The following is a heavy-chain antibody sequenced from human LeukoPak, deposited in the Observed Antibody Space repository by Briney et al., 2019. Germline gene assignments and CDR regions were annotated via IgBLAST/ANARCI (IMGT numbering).Heavy chain of an antibody. D-gene: IGHD3-10*02. J-gene: IGHJ4*02. CDR2: ISSSSSYI. CDR3: ARGTMFPYYFDY. V-gene: IGHV3-21*05. Sequence: SGGSLRLSCAVSGFTFGSYDMNWVRQAPGKGLEWVSYISSSSSYIYYADSVKGRFTISRDNARNSLYLQINSLRAEDTAVYYCARGTMFPYYFDYWGQGTLVTVSS. CDR1: GFTFGSYD.